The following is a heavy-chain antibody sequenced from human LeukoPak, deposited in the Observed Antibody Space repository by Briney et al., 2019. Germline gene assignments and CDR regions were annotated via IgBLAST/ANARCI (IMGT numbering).Heavy chain of an antibody. CDR1: GGSISSSSYY. Sequence: SETLSLTCTVSGGSISSSSYYWGWIRQPPGKGLEWIGSIYYSGSTYYNPSLKSRVTISVDTSKNQFSLKLSSVTAADTAVYYCNYYDSSGYLDYWGQGTLVTVSS. D-gene: IGHD3-22*01. CDR2: IYYSGST. J-gene: IGHJ4*02. CDR3: NYYDSSGYLDY. V-gene: IGHV4-39*01.